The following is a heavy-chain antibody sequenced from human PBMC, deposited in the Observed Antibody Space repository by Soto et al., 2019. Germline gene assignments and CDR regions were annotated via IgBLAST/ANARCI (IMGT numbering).Heavy chain of an antibody. CDR2: IYYSGST. CDR3: ARGYCSGGSCREYFQH. D-gene: IGHD2-15*01. V-gene: IGHV4-31*03. CDR1: GGSISSGGYY. J-gene: IGHJ1*01. Sequence: SETLSLTCTVSGGSISSGGYYWSWIRQHPGKGLEWIGDIYYSGSTYYNPSLKSRVTISVDTSKNQFSLKLSSVTAADTAVYYCARGYCSGGSCREYFQHWGQGTLVTVSS.